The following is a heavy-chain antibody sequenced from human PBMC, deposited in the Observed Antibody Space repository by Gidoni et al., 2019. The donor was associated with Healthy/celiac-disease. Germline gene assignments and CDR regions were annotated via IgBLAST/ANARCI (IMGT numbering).Heavy chain of an antibody. J-gene: IGHJ5*02. Sequence: EVQLVETGGGLIQPGGSLRLSCAASGLTVSSNYMSWVRQAPGKGLEWVSVIYSGGSTYYADSVKGRFTISRDNSKNTLYLQMNSLRAEDTAVYYCARATPGGNWFDPWGQGTLVTVSS. CDR2: IYSGGST. CDR1: GLTVSSNY. CDR3: ARATPGGNWFDP. V-gene: IGHV3-53*02. D-gene: IGHD3-10*01.